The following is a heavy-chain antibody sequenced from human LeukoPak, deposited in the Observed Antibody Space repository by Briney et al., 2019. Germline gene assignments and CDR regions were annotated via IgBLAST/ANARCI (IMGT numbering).Heavy chain of an antibody. D-gene: IGHD5-18*01. J-gene: IGHJ6*03. CDR3: ARGRGYSYGHYYYYYMDV. CDR2: INHSGST. V-gene: IGHV4-34*01. Sequence: NPSETLSLTCAVYGGSFSGYYWSWIRQPPGKGLEWIGEINHSGSTNYNPSLKSRVTISVDTSKNQFSLKLSSVTAADTAVYYCARGRGYSYGHYYYYYMDVWGKGTTVTVSS. CDR1: GGSFSGYY.